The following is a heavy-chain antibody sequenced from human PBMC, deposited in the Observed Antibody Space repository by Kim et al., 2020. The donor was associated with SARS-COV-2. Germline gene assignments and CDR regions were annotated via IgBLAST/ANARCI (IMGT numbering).Heavy chain of an antibody. CDR1: GGSISSGGYS. D-gene: IGHD3-3*01. V-gene: IGHV4-30-2*01. Sequence: TLSLTCAVSGGSISSGGYSWSWIRQPPGKGLEWIGYIYHSGSTYYNPSLKSRVTISVDRSKNQFSLKLSSVTAADTAVYYCARAGYDFAGYYGMDVWGQGTTVTVSS. CDR3: ARAGYDFAGYYGMDV. J-gene: IGHJ6*02. CDR2: IYHSGST.